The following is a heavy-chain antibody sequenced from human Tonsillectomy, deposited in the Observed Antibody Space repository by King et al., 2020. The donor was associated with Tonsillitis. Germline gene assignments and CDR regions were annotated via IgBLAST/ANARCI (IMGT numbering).Heavy chain of an antibody. D-gene: IGHD3-22*01. CDR3: SKDEVPGYYDSSGYYVV. Sequence: VQLVESGGGLVQPGGSLRLSCAASGFTFSSYAMSWVRQAPGKGLEWVSVIYSTYSTYYTDSVKGRFTISRDNSKNTLYLQMNSLRAEEPAVYYCSKDEVPGYYDSSGYYVVWGQGTLVTVSS. CDR2: IYSTYST. V-gene: IGHV3-23*03. J-gene: IGHJ4*02. CDR1: GFTFSSYA.